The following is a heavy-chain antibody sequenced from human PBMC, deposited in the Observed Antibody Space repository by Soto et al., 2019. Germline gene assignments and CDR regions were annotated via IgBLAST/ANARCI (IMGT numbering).Heavy chain of an antibody. V-gene: IGHV1-69*01. D-gene: IGHD2-2*01. CDR1: GGTFSSYA. CDR2: IIPISGTA. J-gene: IGHJ6*02. CDR3: ARSQGSSTSLEIYYYYYYGMDV. Sequence: QVQLVQSGAEVTKPGSSVKVSCKASGGTFSSYAISWVRQAPGQGLEWMGGIIPISGTANYAQKFQGRVTTTADESTSTAYMELSSLRSEDTAVYYCARSQGSSTSLEIYYYYYYGMDVWGQGTTVTVSS.